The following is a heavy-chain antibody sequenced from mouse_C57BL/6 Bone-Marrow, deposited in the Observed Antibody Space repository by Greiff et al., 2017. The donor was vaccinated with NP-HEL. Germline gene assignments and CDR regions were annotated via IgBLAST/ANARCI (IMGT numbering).Heavy chain of an antibody. CDR3: ARATVVATRDYSFDY. D-gene: IGHD1-1*01. V-gene: IGHV1-12*01. J-gene: IGHJ2*01. CDR1: GYTFTSYN. CDR2: IYPGNGDT. Sequence: LQESGAELVRPGASVKMSCKASGYTFTSYNMHWVKQTPRQGLEWIGAIYPGNGDTSYNQKFKGKATLTVDKSSSTAYMQLSSLTSEDSAVYFCARATVVATRDYSFDYWGQGTTLTVSS.